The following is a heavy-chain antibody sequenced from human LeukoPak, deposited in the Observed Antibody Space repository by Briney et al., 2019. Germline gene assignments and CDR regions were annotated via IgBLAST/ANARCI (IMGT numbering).Heavy chain of an antibody. CDR1: GFTVSSYE. CDR3: ARSLYYYDSSGYDY. CDR2: ISSSGSTI. D-gene: IGHD3-22*01. J-gene: IGHJ4*02. Sequence: GGSLRLSCAASGFTVSSYEMNWVRQAPGKGLEWVSYISSSGSTIYYADSVKGRFTISRDNAKNSLYLQMNSLRAEDTAVYYCARSLYYYDSSGYDYWGQGTLVTVSS. V-gene: IGHV3-48*03.